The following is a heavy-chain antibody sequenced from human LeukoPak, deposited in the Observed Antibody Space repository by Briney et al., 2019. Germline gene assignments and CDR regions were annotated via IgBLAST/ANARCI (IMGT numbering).Heavy chain of an antibody. Sequence: GGSLRLSCTASGFTFSSYAMSWVRQAPGKGLEWVSAISGSGGSTYYADSVKGRFSISRDNSKNTLYLQMNSLRAEDTAVYYCATSIAAAGFDYWGQGTLVTVSS. V-gene: IGHV3-23*01. CDR1: GFTFSSYA. J-gene: IGHJ4*02. D-gene: IGHD6-13*01. CDR2: ISGSGGST. CDR3: ATSIAAAGFDY.